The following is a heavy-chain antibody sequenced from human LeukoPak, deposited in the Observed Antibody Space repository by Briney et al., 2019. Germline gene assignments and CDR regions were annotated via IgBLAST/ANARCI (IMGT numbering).Heavy chain of an antibody. D-gene: IGHD2-15*01. CDR2: ISYDGSNK. Sequence: AGGSLRLSCAASGFTFSSYGMHWVRQAPGKGLEWVAVISYDGSNKYYADSVKGRFTISRDNSKNTLYLQMNSLRAEDTAVYYCAKGSWFFGYWGQGTLVTVSS. CDR1: GFTFSSYG. CDR3: AKGSWFFGY. V-gene: IGHV3-30*18. J-gene: IGHJ4*02.